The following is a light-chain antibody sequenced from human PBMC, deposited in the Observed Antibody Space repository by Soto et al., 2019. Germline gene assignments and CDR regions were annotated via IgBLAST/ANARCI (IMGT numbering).Light chain of an antibody. Sequence: EVVLTQSPATLSVSPGETTTLSCKSSQSVDSLLAWYQQKPGQAPRLLIYDASNRATGIPARFSGSGSGTDFTLTISSLEPEDFAVYYCQQRSNWPPITFGQGTRLEVK. CDR2: DAS. J-gene: IGKJ5*01. CDR1: QSVDSL. CDR3: QQRSNWPPIT. V-gene: IGKV3-11*01.